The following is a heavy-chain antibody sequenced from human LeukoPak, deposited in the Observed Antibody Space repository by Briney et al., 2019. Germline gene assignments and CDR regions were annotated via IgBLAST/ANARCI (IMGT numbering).Heavy chain of an antibody. J-gene: IGHJ4*02. CDR3: AKATMATTYFDY. D-gene: IGHD5-24*01. V-gene: IGHV3-23*01. CDR2: ISGRGDTI. CDR1: GFTFSSYA. Sequence: GGSLRLSCAASGFTFSSYAMSWVRQAPGKGLEWVSAISGRGDTIFYADSLRGRFTVSRDNSKNTLYQQMNSLRAEDTAVYYCAKATMATTYFDYWGQGTLVTVSS.